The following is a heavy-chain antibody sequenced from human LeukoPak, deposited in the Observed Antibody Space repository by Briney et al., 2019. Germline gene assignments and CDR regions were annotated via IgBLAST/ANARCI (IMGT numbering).Heavy chain of an antibody. CDR3: ARDCAAAGLTRYYYYYMDV. D-gene: IGHD6-13*01. CDR2: ISYDGSNK. CDR1: GFTFSSYA. Sequence: GRSLRLSCAASGFTFSSYAMHWVRQAPGKGLGWVAVISYDGSNKYYADSVKGRFTISRDNSKNTLYLQMNSLRAEDTAVYYCARDCAAAGLTRYYYYYMDVWGKGTTVTVSS. V-gene: IGHV3-30*01. J-gene: IGHJ6*03.